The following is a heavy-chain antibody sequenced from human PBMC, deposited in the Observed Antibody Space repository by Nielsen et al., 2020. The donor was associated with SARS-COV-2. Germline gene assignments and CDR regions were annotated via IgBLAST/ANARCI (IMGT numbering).Heavy chain of an antibody. CDR2: IDPSDSYT. CDR1: GYSFTSYW. D-gene: IGHD3-22*01. Sequence: KVSCKGSGYSFTSYWISWVRQMPGKGLEWMGRIDPSDSYTNYSPSFQGHVTISADKSISTAYLQWSSLKASDTAMYYCARHLGYYDSSGYRANWFDPWGQGTLVTVSS. J-gene: IGHJ5*02. CDR3: ARHLGYYDSSGYRANWFDP. V-gene: IGHV5-10-1*01.